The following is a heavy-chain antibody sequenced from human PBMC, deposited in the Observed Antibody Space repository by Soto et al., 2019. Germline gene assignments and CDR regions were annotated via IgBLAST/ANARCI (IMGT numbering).Heavy chain of an antibody. Sequence: SETLSLTCTVSGCSISSSSYHWGWIRQPPGKGLEWIGSIYYSGSTYYNPSLKSRVTISVDTSKNQFSLKLSSVTAADTAVYYCARGKITGLFDYWGQGTLVTVS. D-gene: IGHD2-8*02. J-gene: IGHJ4*02. CDR2: IYYSGST. V-gene: IGHV4-39*01. CDR3: ARGKITGLFDY. CDR1: GCSISSSSYH.